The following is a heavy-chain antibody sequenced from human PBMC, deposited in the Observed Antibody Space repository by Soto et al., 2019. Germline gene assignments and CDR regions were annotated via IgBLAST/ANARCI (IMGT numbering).Heavy chain of an antibody. CDR3: ARDIRYYDFWSGYSNFYYFDY. D-gene: IGHD3-3*01. V-gene: IGHV1-69*04. Sequence: GASVKVSCKASGGTFSSYTISWVRQAPGQGLEWMGRIIPILGIANYAQKFQGRVTITADKSTSTAYMELSSLRSEDTAVYYCARDIRYYDFWSGYSNFYYFDYWGQGSLVTVSS. CDR1: GGTFSSYT. J-gene: IGHJ4*02. CDR2: IIPILGIA.